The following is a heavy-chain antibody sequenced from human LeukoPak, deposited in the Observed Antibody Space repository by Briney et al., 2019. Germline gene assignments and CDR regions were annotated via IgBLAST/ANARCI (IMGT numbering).Heavy chain of an antibody. J-gene: IGHJ5*02. CDR3: ARAICSGGSCYSGEDWFDP. CDR1: GYTFTSYY. Sequence: ASVKVSCKASGYTFTSYYMHWVRQAPGQGLEWMGIINPSGGSTSYAQKFQGRVTMTRDTSTSTVYMELSSLRSEDTAVYYCARAICSGGSCYSGEDWFDPWGQGTLVTVPS. V-gene: IGHV1-46*01. D-gene: IGHD2-15*01. CDR2: INPSGGST.